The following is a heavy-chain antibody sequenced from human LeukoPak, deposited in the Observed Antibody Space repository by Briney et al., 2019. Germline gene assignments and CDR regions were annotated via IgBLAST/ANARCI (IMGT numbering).Heavy chain of an antibody. J-gene: IGHJ4*02. V-gene: IGHV3-43*02. CDR3: AKESGKFDY. CDR2: ISADGGST. CDR1: GLNFDDSA. Sequence: PGGSLRLSCVASGLNFDDSAMHWVRQAPGKGLEWVSLISADGGSTLSADSVKGRFSISRDNSKNSLYLQMNSPRSEDTAMYYCAKESGKFDYWGQGTLVAVSS.